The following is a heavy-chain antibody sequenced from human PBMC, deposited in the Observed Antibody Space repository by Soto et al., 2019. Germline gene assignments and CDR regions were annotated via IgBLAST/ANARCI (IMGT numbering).Heavy chain of an antibody. V-gene: IGHV3-23*01. J-gene: IGHJ6*02. CDR2: IIDSGAST. CDR1: GFTFRNFA. Sequence: GGSLRLSCVASGFTFRNFAMHWVRQAPGKGLEWVSDIIDSGASTYYADSVKGRFTISRDNSKSTLYLQMNSLRAEDTALYYCAKGRSYYYYYGVDVWGQGTTVTVS. CDR3: AKGRSYYYYYGVDV.